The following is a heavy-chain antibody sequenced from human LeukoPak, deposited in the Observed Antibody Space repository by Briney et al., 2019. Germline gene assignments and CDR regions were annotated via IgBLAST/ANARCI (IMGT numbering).Heavy chain of an antibody. CDR1: GFTFSSYW. V-gene: IGHV3-7*01. CDR3: ASSYFDNSLHAYDI. CDR2: IKQDGSEM. Sequence: GGSLRLSCAASGFTFSSYWMDWVRQAPGKGLEWVANIKQDGSEMYYVDSVKGRFTISRDNTKNSLFLHMSSLRAEDTAVYFCASSYFDNSLHAYDIWGQGTMVTVSA. J-gene: IGHJ3*02. D-gene: IGHD3-22*01.